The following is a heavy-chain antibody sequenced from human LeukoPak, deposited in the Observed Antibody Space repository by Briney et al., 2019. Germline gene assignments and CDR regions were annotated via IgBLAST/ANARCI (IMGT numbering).Heavy chain of an antibody. CDR3: AADLGPGNSGYSSPIDY. Sequence: GASVKVSCKASGFTFTSSAVRWVRQARGQRLEWIGWIVVGSGNTNYAQKFQERVTITRDMSTSTAYMELSSLRSEDTAVYYCAADLGPGNSGYSSPIDYWGQGALVTVSS. V-gene: IGHV1-58*01. D-gene: IGHD3-22*01. CDR2: IVVGSGNT. CDR1: GFTFTSSA. J-gene: IGHJ4*02.